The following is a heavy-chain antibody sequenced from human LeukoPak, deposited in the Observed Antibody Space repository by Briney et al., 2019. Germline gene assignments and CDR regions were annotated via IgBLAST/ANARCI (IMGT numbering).Heavy chain of an antibody. CDR2: IKQNGSAK. Sequence: GGSLRLSCAASGFTFSRYWMSWVRQAPGKGLEWVASIKQNGSAKNYVDSVKGRFTISRDNAKNSLYLQMNSLRAEDTAVYYCARTSAYCGGDCPSVFDYWGQGTLVTVSS. V-gene: IGHV3-7*01. D-gene: IGHD2-21*02. J-gene: IGHJ4*02. CDR3: ARTSAYCGGDCPSVFDY. CDR1: GFTFSRYW.